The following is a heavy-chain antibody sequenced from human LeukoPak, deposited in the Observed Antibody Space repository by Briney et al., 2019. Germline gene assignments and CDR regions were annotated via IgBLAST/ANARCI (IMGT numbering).Heavy chain of an antibody. CDR3: ARASYCSSTSCYRAPFDY. V-gene: IGHV3-21*01. Sequence: PGGSLRLSCAASGFTFNSYSMNWVRQAPGKGLEWVSSIISSSSYIYYADSVKGRFTISRDNAKNSLYLQMNSLRAEDTAVYYCARASYCSSTSCYRAPFDYWGQGTLVTVSS. D-gene: IGHD2-2*01. CDR2: IISSSSYI. CDR1: GFTFNSYS. J-gene: IGHJ4*02.